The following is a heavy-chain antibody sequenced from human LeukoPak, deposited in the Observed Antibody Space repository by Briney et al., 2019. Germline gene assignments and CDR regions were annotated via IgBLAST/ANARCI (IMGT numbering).Heavy chain of an antibody. J-gene: IGHJ3*02. CDR3: ARGLDYGDYVGDAFDI. Sequence: SETLSLTCAVYGGSFSGYYWSWIRQPPGKGLVGMGEINHSGSTNYNPSLKSRVTISVDTSKNQFSLKLSSVTAADTAVYYCARGLDYGDYVGDAFDIWGQGTMVTVSS. CDR1: GGSFSGYY. V-gene: IGHV4-34*01. CDR2: INHSGST. D-gene: IGHD4-17*01.